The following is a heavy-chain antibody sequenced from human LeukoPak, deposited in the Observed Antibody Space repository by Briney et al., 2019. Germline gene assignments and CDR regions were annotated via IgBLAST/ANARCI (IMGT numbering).Heavy chain of an antibody. J-gene: IGHJ4*02. CDR2: IYYSGST. D-gene: IGHD5-12*01. V-gene: IGHV4-30-4*01. Sequence: SETLSLTCTVSGGSISSGDYYWSWIRQPPGKGLEWIGYIYYSGSTYYNPSLKSRVTISVDTSKNQFSLKLSSVTAADTAVYYCARNILDSGYDYSDYWGQGTLVTVSS. CDR3: ARNILDSGYDYSDY. CDR1: GGSISSGDYY.